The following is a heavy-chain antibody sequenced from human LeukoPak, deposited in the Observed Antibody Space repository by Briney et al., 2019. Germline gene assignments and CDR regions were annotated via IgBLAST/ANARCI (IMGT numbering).Heavy chain of an antibody. CDR3: ARDGGMIVVGSGAFDI. CDR1: GYSISSGYY. V-gene: IGHV4-38-2*02. J-gene: IGHJ3*02. CDR2: IYHSGST. Sequence: SEALSLTCTVSGYSISSGYYWGWIRQPPGKGLEWIGSIYHSGSTYYNPSLKSRVTISVDTSKNQFSLKLSSVTAADTAVYYCARDGGMIVVGSGAFDIWGQGTMVTVSS. D-gene: IGHD3-22*01.